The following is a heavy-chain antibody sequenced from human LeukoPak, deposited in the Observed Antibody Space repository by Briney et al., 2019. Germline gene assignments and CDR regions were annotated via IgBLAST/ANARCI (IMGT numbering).Heavy chain of an antibody. Sequence: GGSLTLSCAASGFTFDDYGMSCVRQAPGRGPEWVSGINWNGGSTGYTDSVKGRFTISRANAKNSLYLPINSLRAQHTALYHCARGKGIGAAEFDSWGQGTLVTVSS. V-gene: IGHV3-20*01. D-gene: IGHD6-13*01. J-gene: IGHJ5*01. CDR1: GFTFDDYG. CDR2: INWNGGST. CDR3: ARGKGIGAAEFDS.